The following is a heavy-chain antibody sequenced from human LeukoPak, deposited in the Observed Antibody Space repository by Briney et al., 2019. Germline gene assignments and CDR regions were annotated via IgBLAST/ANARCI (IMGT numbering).Heavy chain of an antibody. J-gene: IGHJ6*03. CDR1: GFTFSSYA. D-gene: IGHD4-11*01. CDR2: ISGSGGST. Sequence: PGGSLRLSCAASGFTFSSYAMSWVRQAPGKGLEWVSAISGSGGSTYYADSVKGRFTISRDNSKNTLYLQMNSLRAEDTAVYYCAKHDYSNYRYYYMDVWGKGTTVTVSS. V-gene: IGHV3-23*01. CDR3: AKHDYSNYRYYYMDV.